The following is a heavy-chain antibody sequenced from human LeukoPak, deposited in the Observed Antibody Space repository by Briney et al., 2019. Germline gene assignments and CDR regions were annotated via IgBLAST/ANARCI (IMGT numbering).Heavy chain of an antibody. J-gene: IGHJ6*03. CDR2: IYYSGST. CDR1: GGSISSYY. V-gene: IGHV4-59*01. CDR3: ARGGSGWYRVYYYYMDV. D-gene: IGHD6-19*01. Sequence: KPSETLSLTCTVSGGSISSYYWSWIRQPPGKGLEWIGYIYYSGSTNYNPSLKGRVTISVDTSKNQFSLKLSSVTAADTAVYYCARGGSGWYRVYYYYMDVWGKGTTVTVSS.